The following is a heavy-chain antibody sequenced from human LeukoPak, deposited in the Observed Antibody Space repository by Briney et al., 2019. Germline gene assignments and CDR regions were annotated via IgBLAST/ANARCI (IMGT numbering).Heavy chain of an antibody. J-gene: IGHJ6*03. Sequence: PSETLSLTCTVSGGSISSSYYWGWIRQPPGKGLEWIGSIYYSGSTYYNPSLKSRVTISVDTSKNQFSLKLSSVTAADTAVYYCASPTPSSSWYWYYYMDVWGKGTTVTVSS. CDR2: IYYSGST. D-gene: IGHD6-13*01. CDR1: GGSISSSYY. V-gene: IGHV4-39*01. CDR3: ASPTPSSSWYWYYYMDV.